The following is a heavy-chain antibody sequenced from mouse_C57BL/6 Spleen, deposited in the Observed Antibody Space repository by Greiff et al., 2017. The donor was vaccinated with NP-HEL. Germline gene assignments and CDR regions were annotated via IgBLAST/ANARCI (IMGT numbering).Heavy chain of an antibody. CDR3: THYYYGSRDRFAY. CDR2: IDPEDGDT. Sequence: VQLKQSGAELVRPGASVKLSCTASGFNIKDYYMHWVKQRPEQGLEWIGRIDPEDGDTEYAPKFQGKATMTADTSSNTAYLQLSSLTSEDTAVYYCTHYYYGSRDRFAYWGQGTLVTVSA. J-gene: IGHJ3*01. D-gene: IGHD1-1*01. V-gene: IGHV14-1*01. CDR1: GFNIKDYY.